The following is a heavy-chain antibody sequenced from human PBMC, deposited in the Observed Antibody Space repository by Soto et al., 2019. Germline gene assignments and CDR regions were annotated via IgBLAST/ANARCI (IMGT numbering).Heavy chain of an antibody. CDR1: GSTFSSYA. V-gene: IGHV3-23*01. CDR3: AKLVVPAALTYYYYGMDV. D-gene: IGHD2-2*01. Sequence: GGSLRLSCAASGSTFSSYAMSWVRQAPGKGLEWVSAISGSGGSTYYADSVKGRFTISRDNSKNTLYLQMNSLRAEDTAVYYCAKLVVPAALTYYYYGMDVWGQGTTVTVSS. J-gene: IGHJ6*02. CDR2: ISGSGGST.